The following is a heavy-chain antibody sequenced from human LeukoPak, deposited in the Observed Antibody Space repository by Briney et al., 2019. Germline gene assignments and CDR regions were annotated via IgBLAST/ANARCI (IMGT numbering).Heavy chain of an antibody. CDR2: MNGEGTTI. Sequence: GGSLRLSCATSGLTFRTTWMHWVRQALGKGLMWVSRMNGEGTTIDYADSVKGRFTVSRDYAKNTLFLQMNNLRTGDTALYFCATARNFRFEYWGQGSLVIVSA. CDR3: ATARNFRFEY. J-gene: IGHJ4*02. V-gene: IGHV3-74*01. D-gene: IGHD1-7*01. CDR1: GLTFRTTW.